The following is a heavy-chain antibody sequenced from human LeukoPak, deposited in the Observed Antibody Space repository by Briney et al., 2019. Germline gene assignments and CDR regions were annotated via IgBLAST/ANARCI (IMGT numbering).Heavy chain of an antibody. CDR3: ARYSSSWTFLTTPYYFDY. Sequence: SETLSLTCIVSGGSISSYYWSWIRQPPGKGLEWIGYIYYSGSINYNPSLKSRVTISVDTSKNQFSLKLSSVTAADTAVYYCARYSSSWTFLTTPYYFDYWGQGTLVTVSS. V-gene: IGHV4-59*01. CDR2: IYYSGSI. CDR1: GGSISSYY. J-gene: IGHJ4*02. D-gene: IGHD6-13*01.